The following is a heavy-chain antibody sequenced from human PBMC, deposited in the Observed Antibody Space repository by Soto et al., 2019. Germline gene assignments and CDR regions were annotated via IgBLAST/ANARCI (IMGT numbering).Heavy chain of an antibody. CDR1: GFTFSSYW. D-gene: IGHD5-18*01. CDR2: ISSEGSST. V-gene: IGHV3-74*01. J-gene: IGHJ6*02. Sequence: GGSLRLSCGASGFTFSSYWMHWVRRAPGKGLVWVSRISSEGSSTNYADSVKCRFTISRDNAKNTLYLQMNSLRAEDTALYYCARVPEYSYSFDPYGMDVWGQGXTVTVYS. CDR3: ARVPEYSYSFDPYGMDV.